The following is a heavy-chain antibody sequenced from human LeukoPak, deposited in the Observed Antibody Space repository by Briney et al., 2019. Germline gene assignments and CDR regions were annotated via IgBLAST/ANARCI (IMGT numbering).Heavy chain of an antibody. D-gene: IGHD2-2*01. V-gene: IGHV4-59*11. J-gene: IGHJ3*02. CDR1: GDFISSHY. CDR2: VFYGGTT. CDR3: ATYQLAVDRAVFGI. Sequence: SETLSLTCSVSGDFISSHYWSWIRQPPGKGLEWIGYVFYGGTTNYNPSLKSRATISLDTSKNQFSLNLKSVTAADTAVYYCATYQLAVDRAVFGIWGQGTVVAVSP.